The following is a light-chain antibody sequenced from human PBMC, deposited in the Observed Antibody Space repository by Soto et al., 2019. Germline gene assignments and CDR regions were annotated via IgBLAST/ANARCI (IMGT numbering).Light chain of an antibody. V-gene: IGKV1-9*01. Sequence: DIQLTQSPSFLSASVGDRVTITCRASQGISSSLVWYQQKLGKAPKLLIHSASTLQGGVPSRFSGSGSGTEFTLTIRSMQTQAFANYYCQQLHGYPRTFGQGTKVDIK. J-gene: IGKJ1*01. CDR2: SAS. CDR3: QQLHGYPRT. CDR1: QGISSS.